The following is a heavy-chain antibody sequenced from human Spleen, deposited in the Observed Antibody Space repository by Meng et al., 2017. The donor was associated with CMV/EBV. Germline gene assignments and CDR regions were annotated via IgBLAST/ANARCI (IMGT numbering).Heavy chain of an antibody. CDR2: IYYSGRT. J-gene: IGHJ5*02. CDR3: ARGSCSSTSCYLVSLLLDNWFDP. Sequence: SETPSLTCSVSGGSINSSIYYCGCIREPPGKGLEWIGSIYYSGRTYYNPSLKSRVTISVDTSKNQFSLKLSSVTAADTAVYYCARGSCSSTSCYLVSLLLDNWFDPWGQGTLVTVSS. CDR1: GGSINSSIYY. V-gene: IGHV4-39*07. D-gene: IGHD2-2*01.